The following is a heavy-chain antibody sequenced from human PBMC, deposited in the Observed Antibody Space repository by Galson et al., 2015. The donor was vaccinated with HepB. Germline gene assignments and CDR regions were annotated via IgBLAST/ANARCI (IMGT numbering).Heavy chain of an antibody. Sequence: SLRLSCAASGFTFSSYAMSWVRQAPGKGLEWVSAISGSGGSTYYADSVKGRFTISRDNSKNTLYLQMNSLRAEDTAVYYCARGGYSGYDGLWGQGPLVTVSS. CDR3: ARGGYSGYDGL. D-gene: IGHD5-12*01. J-gene: IGHJ4*02. CDR1: GFTFSSYA. CDR2: ISGSGGST. V-gene: IGHV3-23*01.